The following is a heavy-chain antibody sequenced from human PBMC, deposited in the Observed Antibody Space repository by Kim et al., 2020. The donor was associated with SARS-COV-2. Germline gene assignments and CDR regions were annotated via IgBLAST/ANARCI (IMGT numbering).Heavy chain of an antibody. CDR3: ARSWLAMGVTMVRGVISDI. D-gene: IGHD3-10*01. J-gene: IGHJ3*02. Sequence: SETLSLTCAVYGGSFSGYYWSWIRQPPGKGLEWIGEINHSGSTNYNPSLKSRVTISVDTSKNQFSLKLSSVTAADTAVYYCARSWLAMGVTMVRGVISDIWGQGTXVTVSS. CDR1: GGSFSGYY. CDR2: INHSGST. V-gene: IGHV4-34*01.